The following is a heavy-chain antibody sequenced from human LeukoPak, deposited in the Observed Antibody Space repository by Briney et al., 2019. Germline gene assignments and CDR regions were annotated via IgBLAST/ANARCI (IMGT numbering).Heavy chain of an antibody. J-gene: IGHJ5*02. CDR3: ARAYSSSYWFDP. D-gene: IGHD6-6*01. CDR1: GGSISSYY. CDR2: MYYSGST. Sequence: SETLSLTCTVSGGSISSYYWSWIRQPPGKGLEWIGYMYYSGSTNYNPSLKSRVTISVDTSKNQFSLKLSSVTAADTAAYYCARAYSSSYWFDPWGQGTLVTVSS. V-gene: IGHV4-59*08.